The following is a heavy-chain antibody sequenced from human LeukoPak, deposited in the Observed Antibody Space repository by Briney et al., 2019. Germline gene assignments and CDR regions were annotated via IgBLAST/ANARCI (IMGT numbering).Heavy chain of an antibody. Sequence: PGRSLRLSCAASGFTFSSYGMHWVRQAPGKGLEWVAVIWYDGSNKYYADSVKGRFTISRDNSKNTLYLQKNSLRAEDTAVYYCAKDLGYSSGWYIDYWGQGTLVTVSS. CDR3: AKDLGYSSGWYIDY. J-gene: IGHJ4*02. CDR1: GFTFSSYG. CDR2: IWYDGSNK. D-gene: IGHD6-19*01. V-gene: IGHV3-33*06.